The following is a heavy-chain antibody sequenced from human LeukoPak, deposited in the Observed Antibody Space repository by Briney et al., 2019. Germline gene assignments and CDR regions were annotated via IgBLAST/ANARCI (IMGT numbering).Heavy chain of an antibody. D-gene: IGHD3-10*01. V-gene: IGHV3-21*01. J-gene: IGHJ4*02. CDR3: ARVFRYGSGSYYNRGAFDY. CDR2: ISSSSSYI. Sequence: GGSLRLSCAASGFTFSSYSMNWVRQAPGKGLEWVSSISSSSSYIYYADSVKGRFTISRDNAKNSLYLQMNSLRAEDTAVYYCARVFRYGSGSYYNRGAFDYWGQGTLATVSS. CDR1: GFTFSSYS.